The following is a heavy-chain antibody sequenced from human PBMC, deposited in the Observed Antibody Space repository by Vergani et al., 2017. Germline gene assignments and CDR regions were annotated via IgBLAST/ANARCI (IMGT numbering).Heavy chain of an antibody. CDR2: IYSRGST. Sequence: QLQLQESGPGLVKPSETLSLTCTVSGGSISSGTYYWGWIRQPPGKGLEWIGSIYSRGSTYYNPSLKSRVTMSVDTSKNQFSLKLSSVTAADTAVYYCTRLIYDFWGAYYDYWGQGTLVTVSS. CDR1: GGSISSGTYY. D-gene: IGHD3-3*01. V-gene: IGHV4-39*01. CDR3: TRLIYDFWGAYYDY. J-gene: IGHJ4*02.